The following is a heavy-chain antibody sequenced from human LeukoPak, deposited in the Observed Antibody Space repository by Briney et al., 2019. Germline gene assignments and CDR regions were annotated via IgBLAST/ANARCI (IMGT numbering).Heavy chain of an antibody. CDR3: ARGDILTGYFSDY. CDR2: INTNSGGT. V-gene: IGHV1-2*02. Sequence: ASVKVSCKASGYTFTGYYMHWVRQAPGQGLEWMGWINTNSGGTNYAQKFQGRVTMTRDTSISTAYMELGRLRSDDTAVYYCARGDILTGYFSDYWGQGTLVTVSS. D-gene: IGHD3-9*01. CDR1: GYTFTGYY. J-gene: IGHJ4*02.